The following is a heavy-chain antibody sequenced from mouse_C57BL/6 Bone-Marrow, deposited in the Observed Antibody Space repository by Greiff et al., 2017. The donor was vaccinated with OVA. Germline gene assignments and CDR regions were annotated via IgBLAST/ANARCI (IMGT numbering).Heavy chain of an antibody. CDR2: ISGGGGNT. Sequence: EVKVVESGGGLVKPGGSLKLSCAASGFTFSSYTMSWVRQTPEKRLEWVATISGGGGNTYYPDSVKGRFTISSDNAKNTLYLQMSSLRSEDTALYYCARPSEYPAWFAYWGQGTLVTVSA. D-gene: IGHD2-10*02. V-gene: IGHV5-9*01. J-gene: IGHJ3*01. CDR3: ARPSEYPAWFAY. CDR1: GFTFSSYT.